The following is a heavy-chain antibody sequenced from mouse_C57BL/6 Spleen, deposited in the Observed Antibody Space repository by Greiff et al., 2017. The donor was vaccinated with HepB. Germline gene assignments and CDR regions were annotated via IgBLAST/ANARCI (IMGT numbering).Heavy chain of an antibody. CDR1: GYTFTDYE. V-gene: IGHV1-15*01. J-gene: IGHJ1*03. D-gene: IGHD2-3*01. CDR2: IDPETGGT. CDR3: TRDGYYWYFDV. Sequence: QVQLQQSGAELVRPGASVTLSCKASGYTFTDYEMHWVKLTPVHGLEWIGAIDPETGGTAYNQKFKGKAILTADKSSSTAYMELRSLTSEDSAVYYCTRDGYYWYFDVGGTGTTVTVSS.